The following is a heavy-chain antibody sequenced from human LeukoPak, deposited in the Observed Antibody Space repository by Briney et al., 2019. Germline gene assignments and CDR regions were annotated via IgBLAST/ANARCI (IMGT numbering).Heavy chain of an antibody. V-gene: IGHV3-30*04. CDR1: GFTFSSYA. CDR2: ISYDGSNK. CDR3: ARSSSWRPNDAFDI. Sequence: GGSLRLSCAASGFTFSSYAMHWVRQAPGKGLEWVAVISYDGSNKYYADSVKGGFTISRDNSKNTLYLQMNSLRAEDTAVYYCARSSSWRPNDAFDIWGQGTMVTVSS. D-gene: IGHD6-13*01. J-gene: IGHJ3*02.